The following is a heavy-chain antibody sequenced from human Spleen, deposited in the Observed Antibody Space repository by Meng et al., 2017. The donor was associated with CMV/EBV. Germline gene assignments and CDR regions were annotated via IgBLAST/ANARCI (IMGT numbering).Heavy chain of an antibody. CDR1: GASLTSGSYY. CDR2: VFDSGST. Sequence: SETLSLTCTVSGASLTSGSYYWSWIRQSPGKELEWIGYVFDSGSTNYNPSLESRVTISIDTSKNQFSLKLSSVTAADTAVYYCARTDGSTWYGVYYYGMDVWGQGTTVTVS. V-gene: IGHV4-61*01. J-gene: IGHJ6*02. CDR3: ARTDGSTWYGVYYYGMDV. D-gene: IGHD6-13*01.